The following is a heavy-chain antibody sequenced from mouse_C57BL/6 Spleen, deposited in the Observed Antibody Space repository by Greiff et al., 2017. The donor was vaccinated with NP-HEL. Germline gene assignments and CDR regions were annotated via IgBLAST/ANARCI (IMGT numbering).Heavy chain of an antibody. Sequence: EVQLQQSGGGLVKPGGSLKLSCAASGFTFSDYGMHWVRQAPEKGLEWVAYISSGSSTIYYADTVKGRFTISRDNAKNTLFLQMTSLRSEDTAMYYCARRYGSSYNWYFDVWGTGTTVTVSS. V-gene: IGHV5-17*01. J-gene: IGHJ1*03. CDR2: ISSGSSTI. CDR3: ARRYGSSYNWYFDV. CDR1: GFTFSDYG. D-gene: IGHD1-1*01.